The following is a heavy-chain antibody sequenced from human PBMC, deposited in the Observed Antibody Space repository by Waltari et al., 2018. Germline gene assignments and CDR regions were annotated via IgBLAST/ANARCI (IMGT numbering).Heavy chain of an antibody. J-gene: IGHJ4*02. Sequence: EVQLLESGGGLVQPGGSLSLSCAASGFTFRSYAMSWVRQAPGKGLEWVSAISGSGGSTYYADSGKGRFTISRDNSKNTLYLQMNSLRAEDTAVYYCAKGRAGWYELDYWGQGTLVTVSS. V-gene: IGHV3-23*01. D-gene: IGHD6-19*01. CDR3: AKGRAGWYELDY. CDR2: ISGSGGST. CDR1: GFTFRSYA.